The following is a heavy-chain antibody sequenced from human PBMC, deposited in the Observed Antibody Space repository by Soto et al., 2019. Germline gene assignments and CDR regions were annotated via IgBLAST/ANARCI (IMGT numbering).Heavy chain of an antibody. Sequence: VKVSCRASGYTFTGYYVHWVREAPGQGLEWMGWINPETGGTSYAQKFQGRVTLSRDTSINTAYLELSSLRFDDAAVYFCARERFQVISDGMDVWGQGTTVTVSS. D-gene: IGHD2-21*01. CDR3: ARERFQVISDGMDV. CDR1: GYTFTGYY. J-gene: IGHJ6*02. V-gene: IGHV1-2*02. CDR2: INPETGGT.